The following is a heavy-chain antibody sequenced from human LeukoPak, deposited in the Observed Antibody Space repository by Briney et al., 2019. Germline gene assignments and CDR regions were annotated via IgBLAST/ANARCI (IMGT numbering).Heavy chain of an antibody. CDR3: ARVRDYGDYPPDY. J-gene: IGHJ4*02. CDR2: ISSSSSTI. CDR1: GFTFSSYS. Sequence: GGSLRLSCAASGFTFSSYSMNWVRQAPGKGLDWVSYISSSSSTIYYADSVKGRFTISRDNAKNSLHLQMNSLRAEDTAVYYCARVRDYGDYPPDYWGQGTLVTVSS. D-gene: IGHD4-17*01. V-gene: IGHV3-48*01.